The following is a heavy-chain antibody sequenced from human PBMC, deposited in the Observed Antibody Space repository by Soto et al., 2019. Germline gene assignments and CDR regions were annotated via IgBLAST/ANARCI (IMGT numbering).Heavy chain of an antibody. CDR3: AKGGIDAFDI. J-gene: IGHJ3*02. CDR2: ISGSGGST. D-gene: IGHD1-26*01. V-gene: IGHV3-23*01. CDR1: GFTFSSYA. Sequence: GGSLRLSCAASGFTFSSYAMSWVRQAPGKGLEWVSAISGSGGSTYYADSVKGRFTISRDNSKNTLYLQMNSLRAEDRAVYCCAKGGIDAFDIWGQGTMVTVSS.